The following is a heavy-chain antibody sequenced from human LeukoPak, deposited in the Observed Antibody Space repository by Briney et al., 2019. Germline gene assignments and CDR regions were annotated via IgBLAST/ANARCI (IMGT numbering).Heavy chain of an antibody. CDR2: VYYRGGS. J-gene: IGHJ5*02. CDR3: ARRLTSNWFDP. Sequence: PSETLSLTCTVSGGSISSYYWSWFRQPPGKGLEWIGYVYYRGGSNYNPSLRSRVTMSVDTSKNQFSLKLSSVTAADTAVYYCARRLTSNWFDPWGQGTLVTVSS. V-gene: IGHV4-59*08. CDR1: GGSISSYY. D-gene: IGHD1-14*01.